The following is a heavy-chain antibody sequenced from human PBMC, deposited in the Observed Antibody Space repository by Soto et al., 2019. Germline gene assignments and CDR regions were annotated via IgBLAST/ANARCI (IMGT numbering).Heavy chain of an antibody. D-gene: IGHD5-18*01. V-gene: IGHV3-30*18. Sequence: GGSLRLSCAASGLTFSSYGMHWVRQAPGKGLEWVAVISYDGSNKYYADSVKGRFTISRDNSKNTLYLQMNSLRAEDTAVYYCAKEKFTAMATFDYWGQGTLVTVSS. CDR3: AKEKFTAMATFDY. J-gene: IGHJ4*02. CDR1: GLTFSSYG. CDR2: ISYDGSNK.